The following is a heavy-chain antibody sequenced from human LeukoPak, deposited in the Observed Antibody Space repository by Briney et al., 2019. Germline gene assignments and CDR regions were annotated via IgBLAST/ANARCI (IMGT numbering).Heavy chain of an antibody. CDR2: INDSGSTR. D-gene: IGHD5-12*01. V-gene: IGHV3-23*01. CDR1: GFSFSNYA. CDR3: AKDMQTWPRFPDY. J-gene: IGHJ4*02. Sequence: GGSLRLSCGASGFSFSNYAMSWVRQAPGKGLEWVSGINDSGSTRFYVDSAKGRFTSSRDNPKNTLYLQMNGLRVEDTAVYYCAKDMQTWPRFPDYWGQGTLVTVSS.